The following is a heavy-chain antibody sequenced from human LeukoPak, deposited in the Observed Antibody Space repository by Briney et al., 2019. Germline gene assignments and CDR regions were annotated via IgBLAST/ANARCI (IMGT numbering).Heavy chain of an antibody. CDR2: IYTSGST. CDR3: ASGLAVALDAFDI. D-gene: IGHD6-19*01. Sequence: PSETLSLTCTVSGGSISSGSYYWSWIRQPAGKGLEWIGRIYTSGSTNYNPSLKSRVTISVDTSKNQFSLKLSSVTAADTAVYYCASGLAVALDAFDIWGQGTMVTVSS. V-gene: IGHV4-61*02. CDR1: GGSISSGSYY. J-gene: IGHJ3*02.